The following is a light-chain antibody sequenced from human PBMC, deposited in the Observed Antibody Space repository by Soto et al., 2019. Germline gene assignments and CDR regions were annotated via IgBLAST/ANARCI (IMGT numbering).Light chain of an antibody. V-gene: IGLV2-14*01. CDR2: DVS. CDR1: SSDVGGYNF. Sequence: QSALTQPASVSGSPGQSITISCTETSSDVGGYNFVSWYQQHPGKAPKLMIYDVSYRPSGVSNRFSGSKSDNTASLTISGLQAEDEADYFCSSYTSSSTVVFGGGTKVTVL. J-gene: IGLJ2*01. CDR3: SSYTSSSTVV.